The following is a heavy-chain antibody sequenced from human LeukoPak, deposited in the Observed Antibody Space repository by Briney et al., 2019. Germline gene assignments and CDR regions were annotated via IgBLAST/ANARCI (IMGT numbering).Heavy chain of an antibody. V-gene: IGHV3-33*01. J-gene: IGHJ4*02. CDR2: IWHDGSHK. CDR3: AREIFGSGSYPGF. CDR1: GFAFNTYA. Sequence: PGGSLRLSCAASGFAFNTYAMHWVRQAPGQGVEWVALIWHDGSHKFYSNSVRGQFTISRDNSKNTVSLQMNNLRPEDTAVYYCAREIFGSGSYPGFWGQGTLVTVSS. D-gene: IGHD3-10*01.